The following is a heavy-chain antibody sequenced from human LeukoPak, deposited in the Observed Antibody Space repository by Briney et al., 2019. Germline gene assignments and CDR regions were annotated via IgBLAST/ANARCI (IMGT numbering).Heavy chain of an antibody. CDR3: AKVHSSGWHHYYYYMDV. Sequence: GRSLRLSCAASGFTFTSYGVHWVRQAPGKGLEWVAVISYDGTNKYYADSVKGRFTISRDNSKNTLSLQMNSLRAEDTAVYYCAKVHSSGWHHYYYYMDVWGKGTTVTVSS. J-gene: IGHJ6*03. CDR2: ISYDGTNK. CDR1: GFTFTSYG. D-gene: IGHD6-19*01. V-gene: IGHV3-30*18.